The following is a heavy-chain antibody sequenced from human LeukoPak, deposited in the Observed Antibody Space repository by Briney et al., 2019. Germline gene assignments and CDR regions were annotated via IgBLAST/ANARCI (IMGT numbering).Heavy chain of an antibody. CDR3: AVLLSGGSSGHFDY. Sequence: GSSVTVSCKASGGTFSSYAISWVRQAPGQGLEWMGGIIPIFGTANYAQKFQGRVTITADESTSTAYMELSSLGSEDTAVYYCAVLLSGGSSGHFDYWGQGTLVTVSS. V-gene: IGHV1-69*01. CDR1: GGTFSSYA. J-gene: IGHJ4*02. D-gene: IGHD2-15*01. CDR2: IIPIFGTA.